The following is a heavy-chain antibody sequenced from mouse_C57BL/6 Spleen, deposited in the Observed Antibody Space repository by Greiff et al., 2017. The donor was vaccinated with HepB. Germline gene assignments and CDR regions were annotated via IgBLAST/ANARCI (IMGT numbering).Heavy chain of an antibody. V-gene: IGHV5-4*03. J-gene: IGHJ3*01. CDR2: ISDGGSYT. Sequence: EVKLVESGGGLVKPGGSLKLSCAASGFTFSSYAMSWVRQTPEKRLEWVATISDGGSYTYYPDNVKGRFTISRDNAKNNLYLQMSHLKSEDTAMYYGAGVGTTAGFASWGQGPLVTVSA. D-gene: IGHD1-2*01. CDR3: AGVGTTAGFAS. CDR1: GFTFSSYA.